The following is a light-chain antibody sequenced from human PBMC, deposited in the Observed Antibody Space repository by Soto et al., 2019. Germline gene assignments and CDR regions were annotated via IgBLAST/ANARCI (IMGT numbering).Light chain of an antibody. CDR2: DAS. CDR1: HSVRNNY. V-gene: IGKV3-20*01. J-gene: IGKJ4*01. Sequence: EIVMTQSPATLSVFQGEVATLSCRASHSVRNNYLAWYQQKPGQAPRLLIYDASSRATGIPDRFSGGGSGTDFTLTISRLEPEDFAVYYCQQFSSYPLTFGGGTKVDI. CDR3: QQFSSYPLT.